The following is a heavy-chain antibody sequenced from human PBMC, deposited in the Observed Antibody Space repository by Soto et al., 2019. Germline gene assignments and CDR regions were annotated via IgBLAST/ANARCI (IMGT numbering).Heavy chain of an antibody. CDR3: ARGGIWGVSWNWFDT. V-gene: IGHV3-13*01. CDR1: GFTFSRHD. CDR2: IDSAGDA. D-gene: IGHD3-10*01. J-gene: IGHJ5*02. Sequence: GGSLRLSCAASGFTFSRHDMHWVRQVPGKGVEWVSGIDSAGDAKYPVSVKGRFTISRENAKNSLYLQMNSLGAEDTAVYYCARGGIWGVSWNWFDTWGQGT.